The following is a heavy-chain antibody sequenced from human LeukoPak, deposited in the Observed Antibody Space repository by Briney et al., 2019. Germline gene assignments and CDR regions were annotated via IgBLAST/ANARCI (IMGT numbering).Heavy chain of an antibody. V-gene: IGHV1-8*03. CDR3: ARMYYYDSSGYYSNWFDP. D-gene: IGHD3-22*01. J-gene: IGHJ5*02. CDR1: GYTFTSYD. Sequence: ASVKVSCEASGYTFTSYDINWVRQATGQGLEWMGWMNPNSGNTGYAQKFQGRVTITRNTSISTAYMELSSLRSEDTAVYYCARMYYYDSSGYYSNWFDPWGQGTLVTVSS. CDR2: MNPNSGNT.